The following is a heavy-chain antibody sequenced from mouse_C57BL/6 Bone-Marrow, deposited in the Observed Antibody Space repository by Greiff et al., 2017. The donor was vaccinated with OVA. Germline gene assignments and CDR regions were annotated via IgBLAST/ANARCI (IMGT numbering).Heavy chain of an antibody. CDR3: ARGGNYGCFDY. CDR2: INPYNGGT. J-gene: IGHJ2*01. CDR1: GYTFTDYY. V-gene: IGHV1-19*01. Sequence: EVKLQESGPVLVKPGASVKMSCKASGYTFTDYYMNWVKQSHGKSLEWIGVINPYNGGTSYNQKFKGKATLTVDKSSSTAYMELNSLTSEDSAVYYCARGGNYGCFDYWGQGTTLTVSS. D-gene: IGHD1-2*01.